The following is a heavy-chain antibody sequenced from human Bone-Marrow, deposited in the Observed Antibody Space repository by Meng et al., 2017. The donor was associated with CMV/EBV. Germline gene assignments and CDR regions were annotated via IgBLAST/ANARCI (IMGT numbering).Heavy chain of an antibody. J-gene: IGHJ6*02. CDR2: INHSGST. CDR1: GGSFSGYY. CDR3: ARGFGHSSSFGKHYYYYYGMDV. V-gene: IGHV4-34*01. D-gene: IGHD6-6*01. Sequence: ESLKISCAVYGGSFSGYYWSWIRQPPGKGLEWIGEINHSGSTNYNPSLKSRVTISVDTSKNQFSLKLSSVTAADTAVYYCARGFGHSSSFGKHYYYYYGMDVWGQGTTVTVPS.